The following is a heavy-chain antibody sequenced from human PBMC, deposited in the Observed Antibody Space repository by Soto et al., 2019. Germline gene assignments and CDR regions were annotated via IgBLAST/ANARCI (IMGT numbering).Heavy chain of an antibody. CDR2: IWYDGSNK. V-gene: IGHV3-33*01. Sequence: ESGGGVVQPGRSLRLSCAASGFTFSSYGMHWVRQAPGKGLEWVAVIWYDGSNKYYADSVKGRFTISRDNSKNTLYLQMNSLRAEDTAVYYCARDLGIAAAGTKNWGQGTLVTVSS. CDR1: GFTFSSYG. CDR3: ARDLGIAAAGTKN. J-gene: IGHJ4*02. D-gene: IGHD6-13*01.